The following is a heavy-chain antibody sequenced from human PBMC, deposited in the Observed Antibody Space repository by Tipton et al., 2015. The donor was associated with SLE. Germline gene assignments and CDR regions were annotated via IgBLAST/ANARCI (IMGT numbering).Heavy chain of an antibody. V-gene: IGHV4-61*02. CDR1: GGSISSGNYS. J-gene: IGHJ2*01. CDR3: ARNKEGGGSPWYYFDV. Sequence: TLSLTCTVSGGSISSGNYSWNWIRQPAGKGLEWIGRIYTSGSTNYNPSLKSRVTISVDTSKNRFSLKLTSVTAADTGVYYCARNKEGGGSPWYYFDVWGRGSVVTVSS. CDR2: IYTSGST. D-gene: IGHD1-26*01.